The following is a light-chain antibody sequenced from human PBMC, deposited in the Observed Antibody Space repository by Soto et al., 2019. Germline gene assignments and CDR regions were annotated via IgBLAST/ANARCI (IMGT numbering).Light chain of an antibody. V-gene: IGKV1-39*01. CDR3: QQSYSTPSHT. Sequence: DIQMTQSPSSLSASVGDRVTITCRASQSISSYLNWYQQKPGKAPKLLIYAASSLQSGVPSRFSGSGSGTDFNLTISSLQPEDFATYYCQQSYSTPSHTFGGGTKMEIK. J-gene: IGKJ4*01. CDR2: AAS. CDR1: QSISSY.